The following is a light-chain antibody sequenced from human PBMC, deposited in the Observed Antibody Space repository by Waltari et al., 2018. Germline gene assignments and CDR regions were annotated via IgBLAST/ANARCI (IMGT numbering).Light chain of an antibody. CDR2: NNE. Sequence: QSLLTQPPSASGTPGQRVTISCSGSSSNIGRNTVNWYKQFPVAAPKLLIYNNEQRPSGVPDRFSGSKSGTSASLAISGLQSEDEADYYCAVWDDSLNVQIGGGTKVTVL. V-gene: IGLV1-44*01. J-gene: IGLJ2*01. CDR3: AVWDDSLNVQ. CDR1: SSNIGRNT.